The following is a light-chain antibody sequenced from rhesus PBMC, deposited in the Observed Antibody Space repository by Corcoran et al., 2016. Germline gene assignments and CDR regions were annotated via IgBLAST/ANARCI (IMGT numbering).Light chain of an antibody. J-gene: IGKJ2*01. CDR2: TAS. CDR3: LQDHTTPYS. Sequence: DIQMTQSPSFLSASVGDRVTVTCRASQGINRELSWYQQKPGRAPTLLIYTASSLQTGVSSRVSGSGSGTDYTLTISSLQPEDVATYYCLQDHTTPYSFGQGTKVEIK. V-gene: IGKV1-94*01. CDR1: QGINRE.